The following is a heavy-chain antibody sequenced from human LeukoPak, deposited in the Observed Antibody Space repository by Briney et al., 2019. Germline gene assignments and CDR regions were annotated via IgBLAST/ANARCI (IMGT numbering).Heavy chain of an antibody. Sequence: SETLSLTCTVSGGSISSSSYYWSSIRQPPGKGLDWIGYIYYSGSTNYNPSLKSRVTISVDTSKNQFSLKLSSVTAAGTAVYYCARVKDGYNQFDYWGQGTLVTVSS. D-gene: IGHD5-24*01. CDR1: GGSISSSSYY. V-gene: IGHV4-61*01. J-gene: IGHJ4*02. CDR2: IYYSGST. CDR3: ARVKDGYNQFDY.